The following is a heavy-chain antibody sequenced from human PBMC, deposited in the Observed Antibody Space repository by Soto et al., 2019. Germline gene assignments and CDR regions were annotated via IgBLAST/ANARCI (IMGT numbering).Heavy chain of an antibody. D-gene: IGHD2-15*01. V-gene: IGHV1-18*01. J-gene: IGHJ3*02. CDR1: GYTFTSYG. CDR2: ISAYNGNT. CDR3: ARDGARYCSGGSCPEAFDI. Sequence: QVQLVQSGAEVKKPGASVKVSCKASGYTFTSYGISWVRQAPGQGLEWMGWISAYNGNTNYAQKLQVRVTMTTDTSTSTAYMELRSLRSDDTAVYYCARDGARYCSGGSCPEAFDIWGQGTMVTVSS.